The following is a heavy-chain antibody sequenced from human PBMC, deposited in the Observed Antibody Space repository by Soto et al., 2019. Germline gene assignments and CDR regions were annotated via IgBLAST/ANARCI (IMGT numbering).Heavy chain of an antibody. V-gene: IGHV3-21*06. CDR1: AFTFTRFS. CDR3: ARESEDLPSNFDY. Sequence: PGGSLRLSCAASAFTFTRFSMNWVRQAPGKGLEWVSSISSTTNYIYYGDSMKGRFTISRDNAKNSLYLEMNSLRAEDTAVYYCARESEDLPSNFDYWGQGTLVTVSS. CDR2: ISSTTNYI. J-gene: IGHJ4*02.